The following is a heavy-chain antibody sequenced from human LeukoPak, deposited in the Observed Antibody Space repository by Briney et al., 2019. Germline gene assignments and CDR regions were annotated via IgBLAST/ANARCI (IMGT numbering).Heavy chain of an antibody. V-gene: IGHV4-59*01. Sequence: SETLSLTCTVSGGSISNYYWSWIRQPPGKGLEWIGYIYYSGTTNYNPSLKSRVTITVDTSKNQFSLKLNSVTAADTAVYYCARGVYIAAAQYGYWGQGTLVTVSS. CDR1: GGSISNYY. CDR2: IYYSGTT. CDR3: ARGVYIAAAQYGY. D-gene: IGHD6-13*01. J-gene: IGHJ4*02.